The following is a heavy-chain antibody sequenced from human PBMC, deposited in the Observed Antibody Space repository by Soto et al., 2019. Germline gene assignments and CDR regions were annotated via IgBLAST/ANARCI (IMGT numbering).Heavy chain of an antibody. V-gene: IGHV3-23*01. Sequence: VQLLESGGGLVQPGGSLRLSCEASGFTFRDYAMSWVRQPPGEGPEWVSTIGGGNDIFYAESVKGRFTISRDDSRDTMYLQMDTLRVEDTAIYFCAKDSVSYNRIYDAFDIWGQGTVVTVSS. CDR1: GFTFRDYA. D-gene: IGHD3-3*02. CDR3: AKDSVSYNRIYDAFDI. J-gene: IGHJ3*02. CDR2: IGGGNDI.